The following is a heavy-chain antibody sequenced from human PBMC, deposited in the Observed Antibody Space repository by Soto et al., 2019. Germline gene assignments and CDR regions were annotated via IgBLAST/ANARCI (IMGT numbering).Heavy chain of an antibody. CDR1: GFSPTTYA. CDR2: ISADTGEP. V-gene: IGHV1-18*01. Sequence: ASVKVSCKASGFSPTTYAFSWVRRAPGKGLEWMGLISADTGEPRYAQKFQGRVAMTTDTSTRTAYMELRGLTPDDTAVYYCGVSAGIDFWGQGTRVTSPQ. CDR3: GVSAGIDF. D-gene: IGHD2-15*01. J-gene: IGHJ4*02.